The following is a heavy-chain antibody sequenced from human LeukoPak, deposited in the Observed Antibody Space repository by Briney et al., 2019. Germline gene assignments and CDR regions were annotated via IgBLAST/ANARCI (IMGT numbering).Heavy chain of an antibody. CDR3: ARLYCSGGSCWGDY. D-gene: IGHD2-15*01. CDR2: IYTSGST. CDR1: GGSISSGSYY. V-gene: IGHV4-61*02. Sequence: SETLSLTCTVSGGSISSGSYYWSWIRQPAGKGLEWIGRIYTSGSTNYNPSLKSRVTISVDTSKNQFSLKLSSVTAADTAVYYCARLYCSGGSCWGDYWGQGTLVTVSS. J-gene: IGHJ4*02.